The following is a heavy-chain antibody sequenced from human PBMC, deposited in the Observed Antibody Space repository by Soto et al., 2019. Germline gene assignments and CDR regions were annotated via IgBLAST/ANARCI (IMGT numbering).Heavy chain of an antibody. D-gene: IGHD1-26*01. J-gene: IGHJ4*02. CDR1: GGSISSGGYS. V-gene: IGHV4-30-2*01. CDR3: ARGWDGSGSYSDY. CDR2: IYHSGST. Sequence: PSETLSLTCAVSGGSISSGGYSWSWIRQPPGKGLEWVGYIYHSGSTYYNPSLKSRVTISVDRSKNQFSLKLSSVTAADTAVYYCARGWDGSGSYSDYWGQGTLVTVSS.